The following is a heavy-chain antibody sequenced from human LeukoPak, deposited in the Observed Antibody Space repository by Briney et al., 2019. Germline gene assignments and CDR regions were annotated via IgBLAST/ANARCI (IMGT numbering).Heavy chain of an antibody. CDR3: ARVSSSSLFDY. CDR1: GFTFSDYY. Sequence: PGGSLRLSCAASGFTFSDYYMSWIRQAPGKGLEWGSYISISDNTIYYADSGKGRFTISRNNPKTSRYFQMTSLKPEATPVYYCARVSSSSLFDYWGQGTLVTVSS. J-gene: IGHJ4*02. CDR2: ISISDNTI. D-gene: IGHD6-6*01. V-gene: IGHV3-11*04.